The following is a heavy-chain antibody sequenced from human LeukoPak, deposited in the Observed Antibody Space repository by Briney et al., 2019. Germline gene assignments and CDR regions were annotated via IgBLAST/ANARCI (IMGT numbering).Heavy chain of an antibody. Sequence: SQTLSLTCTVSGGSISGGGYCCSWIRQHPGKGLEWIGYIYYSGSTYYNPSLKSRVTISVDTSKNQFSLKLSSVTAADTAVYYCARVDYSNYGRSYFDYWGQGTLVTVSS. D-gene: IGHD4-11*01. V-gene: IGHV4-31*03. CDR2: IYYSGST. CDR1: GGSISGGGYC. CDR3: ARVDYSNYGRSYFDY. J-gene: IGHJ4*02.